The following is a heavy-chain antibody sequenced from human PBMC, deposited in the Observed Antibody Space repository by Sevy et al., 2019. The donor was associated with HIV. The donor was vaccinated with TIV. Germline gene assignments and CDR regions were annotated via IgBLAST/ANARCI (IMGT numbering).Heavy chain of an antibody. Sequence: SETLSLTCAVSGYSISRGYHWGWIRQPPGKGLEWIGSIDQSGNAYYNPSLRGRVTISLDTSKNQFSLNLRSVTAADTALYFCARHGIFGVTYSFDYWGQGALVTVSS. D-gene: IGHD3-3*01. CDR3: ARHGIFGVTYSFDY. CDR1: GYSISRGYH. V-gene: IGHV4-38-2*01. J-gene: IGHJ4*02. CDR2: IDQSGNA.